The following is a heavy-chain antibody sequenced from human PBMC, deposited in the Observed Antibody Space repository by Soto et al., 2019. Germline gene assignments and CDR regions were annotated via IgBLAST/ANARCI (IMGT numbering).Heavy chain of an antibody. V-gene: IGHV1-69*12. CDR2: IIPIFGTA. D-gene: IGHD6-13*01. CDR1: GGTFSSYA. J-gene: IGHJ5*02. CDR3: ARVRLVSSWYSGLANWFDP. Sequence: QVQLVQSGAEVKKPGSSVKVSCKASGGTFSSYAISWVRQAPGQGLEWMGGIIPIFGTANYAQKFQGRVTIPADESTSTAYMELSSLRSEDTAVYYCARVRLVSSWYSGLANWFDPWGQGTLVTVSS.